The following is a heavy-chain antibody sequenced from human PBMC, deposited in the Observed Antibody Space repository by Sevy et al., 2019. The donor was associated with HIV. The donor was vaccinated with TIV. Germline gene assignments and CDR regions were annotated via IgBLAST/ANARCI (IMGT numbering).Heavy chain of an antibody. CDR2: IKQDMSEK. V-gene: IGHV3-7*01. CDR3: ARAQQVTMLVVIGGLYFDF. J-gene: IGHJ4*02. Sequence: GESLKISCAASGFTFSSYWITWVRQAPGKGLEWVANIKQDMSEKYYADSVKGRFTISRDNARNSLYLQMESLRAEDTAVYYCARAQQVTMLVVIGGLYFDFWGQGTLVTVSS. D-gene: IGHD3-22*01. CDR1: GFTFSSYW.